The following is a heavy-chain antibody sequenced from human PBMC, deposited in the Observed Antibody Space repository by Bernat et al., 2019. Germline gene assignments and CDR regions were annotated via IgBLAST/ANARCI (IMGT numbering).Heavy chain of an antibody. Sequence: QVQLQQWGAGLLKPSETLSLTCAVYGGSFSGYYWSWIRQPPGKGLEWIGEINHSGSTNYNPSLQIRVTISVDTSKNQFSLKLSSVTAADTAVYYCARGRFFQQQLPGWFDPWGQRTLVTVSS. J-gene: IGHJ5*02. D-gene: IGHD6-13*01. CDR2: INHSGST. CDR3: ARGRFFQQQLPGWFDP. V-gene: IGHV4-34*01. CDR1: GGSFSGYY.